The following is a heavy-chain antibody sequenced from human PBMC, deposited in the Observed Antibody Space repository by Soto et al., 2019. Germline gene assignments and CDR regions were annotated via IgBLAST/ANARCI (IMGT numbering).Heavy chain of an antibody. V-gene: IGHV1-18*01. D-gene: IGHD3-10*01. CDR1: GYTFTSYG. Sequence: QVHLVQSGAEVKKPGASVKVSCKGSGYTFTSYGITWVRQAPGQGLEWMGWISAHNGNTNYAQKLQGRVTVTRDTSTSKACRERRSVTSDYTAVYYCARGRYGEYWGQGALVTVSS. CDR2: ISAHNGNT. J-gene: IGHJ4*02. CDR3: ARGRYGEY.